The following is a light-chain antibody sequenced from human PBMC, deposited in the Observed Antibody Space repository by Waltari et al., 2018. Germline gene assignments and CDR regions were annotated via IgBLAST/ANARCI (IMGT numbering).Light chain of an antibody. CDR1: ETVYRAR. V-gene: IGKV3-20*01. CDR3: QQYGSSPT. Sequence: EIVLTQSPGTLSLSPGGRATLSCRASETVYRARLAWYQQKPGQAPRLLIYGASNRATGIPDRVSGSGSGTDFTLTISRLEPEDFAVYHCQQYGSSPTFGQGTKVEIK. CDR2: GAS. J-gene: IGKJ1*01.